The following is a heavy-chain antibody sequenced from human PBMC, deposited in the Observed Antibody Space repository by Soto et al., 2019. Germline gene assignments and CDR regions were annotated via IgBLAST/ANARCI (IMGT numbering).Heavy chain of an antibody. CDR1: GGSFSGYY. J-gene: IGHJ4*02. D-gene: IGHD2-15*01. V-gene: IGHV4-34*01. CDR3: VRVEVVAATTRLDY. Sequence: TSETLSLTCAVYGGSFSGYYWSWIRQPPGKGLEWIGEINHSGSTNYNPSLKSRVTISVDTSKNQFSLKLSSVTAADTAVYYCVRVEVVAATTRLDYWAQRTLVTVSS. CDR2: INHSGST.